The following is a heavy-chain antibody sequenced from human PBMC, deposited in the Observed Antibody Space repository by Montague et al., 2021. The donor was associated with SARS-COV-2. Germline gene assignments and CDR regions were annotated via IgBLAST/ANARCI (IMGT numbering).Heavy chain of an antibody. J-gene: IGHJ5*01. V-gene: IGHV4-39*07. CDR2: KYYSGST. Sequence: SETLSLTCTVSGGSISSSSYYWGWLRPPPGKGLEWIGSKYYSGSTSYNPSLKSRVTISVDTSKNQFSLKLISVTAADTAVYYCARDGGTVTTFLGVGYVRGGLNWFDPGGQGTLVTVSS. D-gene: IGHD4-17*01. CDR3: ARDGGTVTTFLGVGYVRGGLNWFDP. CDR1: GGSISSSSYY.